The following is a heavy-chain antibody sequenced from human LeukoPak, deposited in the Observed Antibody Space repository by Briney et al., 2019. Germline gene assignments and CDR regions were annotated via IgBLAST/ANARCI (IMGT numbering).Heavy chain of an antibody. D-gene: IGHD1-7*01. CDR2: ISGSGGIT. Sequence: PGGSLRLSCAASGFTFSSFGLTWVRQAPGKGLEWVSSISGSGGITYYADSVKGRFTISRDNSKNTLYLQVNSLRAEDTAVYYCARDRKLELRLFSYMDVWGKGTTVTVSS. CDR1: GFTFSSFG. CDR3: ARDRKLELRLFSYMDV. J-gene: IGHJ6*03. V-gene: IGHV3-23*01.